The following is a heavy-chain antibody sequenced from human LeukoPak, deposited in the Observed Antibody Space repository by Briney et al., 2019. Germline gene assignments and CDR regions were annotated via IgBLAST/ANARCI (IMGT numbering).Heavy chain of an antibody. CDR3: AIEPHYYGSGSPRAFDI. V-gene: IGHV4-34*01. D-gene: IGHD3-10*01. CDR2: INHSGST. J-gene: IGHJ3*02. CDR1: GGSFSGYY. Sequence: SETLSLICAVYGGSFSGYYWSWIRQPPGKGLEWIGEINHSGSTNYNPSLKSRVTISVDTSKNQFSLKLSSVTAADTAVYYCAIEPHYYGSGSPRAFDIWGQGTMVTVSS.